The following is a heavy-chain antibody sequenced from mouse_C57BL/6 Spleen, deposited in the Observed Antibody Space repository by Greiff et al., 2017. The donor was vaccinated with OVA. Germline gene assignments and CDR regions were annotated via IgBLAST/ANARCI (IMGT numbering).Heavy chain of an antibody. CDR3: ARQNYYGSSPFDN. CDR2: FYPGSGSI. CDR1: GSTFTEYT. Sequence: QVLLQQSVAELVKPGASVKLFCKASGSTFTEYTLHWVNQRSGQGFARIGWFYPGSGSIKCNEKFKDKATLTADTSSSTVFMDLSILTSEGHAVYICARQNYYGSSPFDNRSQGTNLTGSS. J-gene: IGHJ2*01. V-gene: IGHV1-62-2*01. D-gene: IGHD1-1*01.